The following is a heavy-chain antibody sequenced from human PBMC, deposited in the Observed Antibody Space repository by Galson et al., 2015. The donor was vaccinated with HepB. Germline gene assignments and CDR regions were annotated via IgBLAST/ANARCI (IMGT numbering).Heavy chain of an antibody. Sequence: SLRLSCAASGFTLSSYVMHWVRQAPGKGLEWVAVISYDGSNKYYADSVKGRFTISRDNSKNTLYLQMNSLRAEDTAVYYCARGSTYYDSSGFHSFDYWGQGTLVTVSS. CDR1: GFTLSSYV. V-gene: IGHV3-30-3*01. J-gene: IGHJ4*02. CDR2: ISYDGSNK. CDR3: ARGSTYYDSSGFHSFDY. D-gene: IGHD3-22*01.